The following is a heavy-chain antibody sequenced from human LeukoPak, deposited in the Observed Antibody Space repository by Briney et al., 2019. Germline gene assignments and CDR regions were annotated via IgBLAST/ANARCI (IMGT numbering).Heavy chain of an antibody. CDR3: ARVYIAAAVHYFDY. D-gene: IGHD6-13*01. CDR2: ISSSSSYI. Sequence: GGSLRLSCAASGFTFSSYSMNWVRQAPWKGLEWVSSISSSSSYIYYADSVKGRFTISRDNAKNSLYLQMNSLRAEDTAVYYCARVYIAAAVHYFDYWGQGTLVTVSS. CDR1: GFTFSSYS. J-gene: IGHJ4*02. V-gene: IGHV3-21*01.